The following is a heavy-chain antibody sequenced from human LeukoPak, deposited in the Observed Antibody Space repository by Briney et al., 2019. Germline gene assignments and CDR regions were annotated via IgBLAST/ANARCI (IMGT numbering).Heavy chain of an antibody. V-gene: IGHV3-30*02. Sequence: GGSLRLSCAASGFTFSSYGMYWVRQAPGKGLEWVAIISYDGSNKDYADSVKGRFTISRDNSKNTLYLQTSSLRAEDTAVYYCVKEEDSSLDYWGQGTLVTVSS. CDR1: GFTFSSYG. CDR2: ISYDGSNK. J-gene: IGHJ4*02. D-gene: IGHD2-21*01. CDR3: VKEEDSSLDY.